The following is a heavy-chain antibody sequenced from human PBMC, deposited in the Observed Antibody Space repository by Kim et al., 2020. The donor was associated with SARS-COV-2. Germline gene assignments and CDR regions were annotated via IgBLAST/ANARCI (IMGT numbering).Heavy chain of an antibody. D-gene: IGHD6-6*01. V-gene: IGHV3-48*03. J-gene: IGHJ4*02. Sequence: ADSVKGRFTISGDNAKNSLYLQMNSQRAEDTAVYYCARSEQLVLGLACDYWGQGTLVTVSS. CDR3: ARSEQLVLGLACDY.